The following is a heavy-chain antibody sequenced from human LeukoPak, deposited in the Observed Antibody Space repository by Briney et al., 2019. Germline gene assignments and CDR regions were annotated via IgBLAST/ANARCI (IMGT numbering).Heavy chain of an antibody. J-gene: IGHJ5*02. Sequence: GGSLRLSCSASGFIFSNYWMTWVRQPPGKGLEWVANIKQDGSEKYYVDSVKGRFTISRDNAKKSLYLQMNSLRAEDTAVYFCARDMSILQSWGQGTLVTVSS. CDR3: ARDMSILQS. CDR1: GFIFSNYW. D-gene: IGHD6-6*01. V-gene: IGHV3-7*04. CDR2: IKQDGSEK.